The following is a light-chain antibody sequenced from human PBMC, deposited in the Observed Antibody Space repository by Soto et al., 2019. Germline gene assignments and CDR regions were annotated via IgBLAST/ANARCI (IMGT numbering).Light chain of an antibody. J-gene: IGKJ2*01. CDR2: GAS. CDR1: QSVSSSY. V-gene: IGKV3-20*01. CDR3: QQYASSPHT. Sequence: EIVLTQSPGTLSLSPGERATXSCRASQSVSSSYLAWFQQKPGQAPRLLIYGASSRATGIPDRFSGSGSGTDFTLTISRLEPEDFAVFYCQQYASSPHTFGQGTKLEIK.